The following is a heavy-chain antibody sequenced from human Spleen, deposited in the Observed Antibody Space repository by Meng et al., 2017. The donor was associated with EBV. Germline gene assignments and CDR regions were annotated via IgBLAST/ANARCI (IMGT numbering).Heavy chain of an antibody. J-gene: IGHJ4*02. D-gene: IGHD1-7*01. Sequence: VELVGVGGGVESAGGSVRLACLVSGFTLNDDWMSWVRQAQGKGWEWVGRIKSKGDGGTIDYVAPVKGRFIISRDDSKNTMFLQMNNLKTEDTGVYYCATETTPTDYWGQGTLVTVSS. V-gene: IGHV3-15*01. CDR1: GFTLNDDW. CDR2: IKSKGDGGTI. CDR3: ATETTPTDY.